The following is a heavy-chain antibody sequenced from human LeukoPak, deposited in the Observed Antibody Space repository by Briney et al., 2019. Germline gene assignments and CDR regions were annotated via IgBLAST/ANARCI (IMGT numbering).Heavy chain of an antibody. D-gene: IGHD1-1*01. CDR2: INAGNGNT. CDR1: GYTFTSYA. Sequence: ASVKVSCKASGYTFTSYAMHWVRQAPGQRLEWMGWINAGNGNTKYSQKFQGRVTITRDTSASTAYMELSSLRSGDTAVYYCARDPAPSLGTTGLFENYYYYGMDVWGQGTTVTVSS. CDR3: ARDPAPSLGTTGLFENYYYYGMDV. V-gene: IGHV1-3*01. J-gene: IGHJ6*02.